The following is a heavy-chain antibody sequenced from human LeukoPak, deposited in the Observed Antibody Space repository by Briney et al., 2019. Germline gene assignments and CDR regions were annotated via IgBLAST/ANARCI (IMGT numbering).Heavy chain of an antibody. CDR2: IYWNDEK. V-gene: IGHV2-5*01. CDR1: GFSLSTSGMG. D-gene: IGHD2-8*01. J-gene: IGHJ4*02. CDR3: AHRLGVVMDDYFDN. Sequence: SGPTLVNPTQTLTLTWTFSGFSLSTSGMGVGWIRHPPRKALEWLALIYWNDEKRYSPSLKSRLSITKDTSKNQVVLKMTNMDPVDTATYYCAHRLGVVMDDYFDNWGQGTLVTVSS.